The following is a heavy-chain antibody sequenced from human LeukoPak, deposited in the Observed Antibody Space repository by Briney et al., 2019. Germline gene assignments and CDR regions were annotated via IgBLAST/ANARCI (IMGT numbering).Heavy chain of an antibody. CDR3: ARRGGGLRYFDWLSRYYYFDY. J-gene: IGHJ4*02. CDR1: GGSISSSSYY. CDR2: IYYSGST. D-gene: IGHD3-9*01. V-gene: IGHV4-39*07. Sequence: SETLSLTCTVSGGSISSSSYYWGWIRQPPGKGLEWIGSIYYSGSTYYNPSLKSRVTISVDTSKNQISLKLSSVTAADTAVYYCARRGGGLRYFDWLSRYYYFDYWGQGTLVTVSS.